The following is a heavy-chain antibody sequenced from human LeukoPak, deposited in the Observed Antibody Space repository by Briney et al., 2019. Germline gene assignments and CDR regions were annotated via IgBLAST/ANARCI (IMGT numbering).Heavy chain of an antibody. CDR2: INHSGST. CDR1: GGSFSGYY. CDR3: ARGVEASRN. V-gene: IGHV4-34*01. Sequence: PSETLSLTCAVYGGSFSGYYWSWIRQPPGKGLEWIGEINHSGSTNYNPSLKSRVTISVDTSKNQFSLKPNSVTAADTAVYYCARGVEASRNWGQGTLVTVSS. D-gene: IGHD1-1*01. J-gene: IGHJ4*02.